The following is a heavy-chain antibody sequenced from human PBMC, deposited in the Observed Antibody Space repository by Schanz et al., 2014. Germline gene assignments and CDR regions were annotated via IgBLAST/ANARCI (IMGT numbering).Heavy chain of an antibody. Sequence: VRLVESGGGVVQPGGSLKLSCAASGFTFSSYGMHWVRQAPGKGLEWVALISYDGSSKNHADSVQGRFTISRDNSKNALYLQMDSLRAEDTAVYYCARGIITMVRGGDVGAFDIWGQGTMVTVSS. CDR2: ISYDGSSK. D-gene: IGHD3-10*01. J-gene: IGHJ3*02. V-gene: IGHV3-33*08. CDR1: GFTFSSYG. CDR3: ARGIITMVRGGDVGAFDI.